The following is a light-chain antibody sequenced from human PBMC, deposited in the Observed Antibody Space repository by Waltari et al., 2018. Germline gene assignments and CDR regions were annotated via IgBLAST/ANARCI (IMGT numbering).Light chain of an antibody. CDR2: GTF. CDR1: QSVGTC. Sequence: SCRASQSVGTCLAWYQQKRGQAPRLLIYGTFSRATGIPDRFGGSGSGTDFSLTSSRVEPEDYAVYYCQHYVRLPGTFGQGTKVEIK. J-gene: IGKJ1*01. CDR3: QHYVRLPGT. V-gene: IGKV3-20*01.